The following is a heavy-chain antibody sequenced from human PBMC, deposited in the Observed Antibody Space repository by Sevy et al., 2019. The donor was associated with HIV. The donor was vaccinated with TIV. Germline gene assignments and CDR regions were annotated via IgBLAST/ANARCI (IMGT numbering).Heavy chain of an antibody. V-gene: IGHV1-2*07. CDR3: ATSLTDCTRISCYGIFDI. CDR2: INPQSGVT. D-gene: IGHD2-2*01. Sequence: ASVTVSCKASGYTFTDYYINWVRQAPGQGLEWMGWINPQSGVTDYAHKFQGRVTMTSDTSINTAYMGLSRLRSDDTAVYYCATSLTDCTRISCYGIFDIWGQGTLVTVSS. J-gene: IGHJ3*02. CDR1: GYTFTDYY.